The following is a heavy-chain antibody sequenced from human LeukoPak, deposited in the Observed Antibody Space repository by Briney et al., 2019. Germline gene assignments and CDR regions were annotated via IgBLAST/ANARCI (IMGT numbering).Heavy chain of an antibody. CDR1: GFTFSSCA. Sequence: GGSLRLSCAASGFTFSSCAMSWVRQAPGKGLEWVSAISGSGGSTYYADSVKGRFTISRDNSKNTLYLQMNSLRAEDTAVYYCAKEPYCSSTSCYYNWFDPWGQGTLVTVSS. J-gene: IGHJ5*02. CDR3: AKEPYCSSTSCYYNWFDP. CDR2: ISGSGGST. D-gene: IGHD2-2*01. V-gene: IGHV3-23*01.